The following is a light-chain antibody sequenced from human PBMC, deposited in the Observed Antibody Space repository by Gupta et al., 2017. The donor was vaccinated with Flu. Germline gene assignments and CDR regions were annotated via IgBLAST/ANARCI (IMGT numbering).Light chain of an antibody. J-gene: IGLJ1*01. CDR1: NLGGKS. Sequence: SYEFTPPPSVSVSPGQAASITCSGNNLGGKSVSWYQQKAGQSPVLVIHEDSKRPSGTPECFSGSTSGTTATLTISGTQAVDDDDYYCQTWDINTQVFGTGTRVTVL. CDR2: EDS. V-gene: IGLV3-1*01. CDR3: QTWDINTQV.